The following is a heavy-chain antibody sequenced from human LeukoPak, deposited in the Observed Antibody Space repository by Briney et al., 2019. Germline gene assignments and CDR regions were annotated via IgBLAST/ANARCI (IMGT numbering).Heavy chain of an antibody. J-gene: IGHJ4*02. CDR3: ARVIVGTTTRLDYFDY. CDR2: ISSSGSTI. CDR1: GFTFSDYY. Sequence: PGGSLRLSCAASGFTFSDYYMSWLRQAPGKGLEWVSYISSSGSTIYYADSVKGRFTISRDNAKNSLYLQMNSLGAEDTAVYYCARVIVGTTTRLDYFDYWGQGTLVTVSS. D-gene: IGHD1-26*01. V-gene: IGHV3-11*04.